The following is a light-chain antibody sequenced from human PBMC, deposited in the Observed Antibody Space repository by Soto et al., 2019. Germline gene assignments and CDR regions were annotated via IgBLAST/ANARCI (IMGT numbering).Light chain of an antibody. V-gene: IGLV1-44*01. CDR3: ATWDDSLNGWV. CDR2: SNN. J-gene: IGLJ3*02. CDR1: SSNIGNNG. Sequence: QSVLTQTPSVSAAPRQRVTISCSGSSSNIGNNGVSWYQQLPGTAPKVLIYSNNQRPSGVPDRFSGSKSGTSASLAISGLQSEDDADYYCATWDDSLNGWVFGGGTKLTVL.